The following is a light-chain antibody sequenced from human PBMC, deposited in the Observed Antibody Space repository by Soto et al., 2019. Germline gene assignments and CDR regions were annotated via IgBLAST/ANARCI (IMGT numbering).Light chain of an antibody. CDR2: EGS. CDR3: CSYAGSSTHVV. Sequence: QSVLTQPASVSGSPGQSITISCTGTSSDVGSYNLVSWYQQHPGKAPKLMIYEGSKRPSGVSNRFSGSKSGNTASLTISGXXXXXXXXYYCCSYAGSSTHVVFGGGTKLTVL. CDR1: SSDVGSYNL. V-gene: IGLV2-23*01. J-gene: IGLJ2*01.